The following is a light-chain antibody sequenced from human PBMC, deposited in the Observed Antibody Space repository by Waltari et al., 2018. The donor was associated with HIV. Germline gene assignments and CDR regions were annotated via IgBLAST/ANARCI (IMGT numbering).Light chain of an antibody. Sequence: EIVLTQSPATLSVSQGERATLPCRASQSIGSNLAWYQQKPGQAPRLLIYDASTRATGIPVRFSGSGSGTEFTLTINSLQSEDFAVYFCQQYNNWPSWTFGQGTTV. CDR2: DAS. CDR3: QQYNNWPSWT. CDR1: QSIGSN. J-gene: IGKJ1*01. V-gene: IGKV3-15*01.